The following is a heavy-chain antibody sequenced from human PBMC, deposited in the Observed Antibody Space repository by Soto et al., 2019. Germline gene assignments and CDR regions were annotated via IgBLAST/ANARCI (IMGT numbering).Heavy chain of an antibody. J-gene: IGHJ5*02. CDR2: IYHSGST. Sequence: KPSATLSLTCAVSGGSISSGGYSWSWIRQPPGKGLEWIGYIYHSGSTYYNPSLKSRVTISVDRSKNQFSLKLSSVTAADTAVYYCARQIYYYDSSGYYEYNWFDPWGQGTLVTVSS. D-gene: IGHD3-22*01. V-gene: IGHV4-30-2*01. CDR3: ARQIYYYDSSGYYEYNWFDP. CDR1: GGSISSGGYS.